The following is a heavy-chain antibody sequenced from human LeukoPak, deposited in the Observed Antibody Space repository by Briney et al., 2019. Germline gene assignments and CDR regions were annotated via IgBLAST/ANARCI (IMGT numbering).Heavy chain of an antibody. D-gene: IGHD6-13*01. CDR1: GGSISSYY. Sequence: SETLSLTCTVSGGSISSYYWSWIRQPAGKGLEWIGRIYTSGSTNYNPSLKSRVTMSVDTSKNQFSLKLSSVTAADTAVYYCAREKTTWLYSSSWVLSDYWGQGTLVTLSS. V-gene: IGHV4-4*07. CDR2: IYTSGST. J-gene: IGHJ4*02. CDR3: AREKTTWLYSSSWVLSDY.